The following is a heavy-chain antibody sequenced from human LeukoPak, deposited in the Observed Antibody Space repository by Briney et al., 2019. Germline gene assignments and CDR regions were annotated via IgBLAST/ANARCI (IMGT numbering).Heavy chain of an antibody. V-gene: IGHV1-2*02. CDR3: ARNLWFGESSDAFDM. J-gene: IGHJ3*02. CDR1: GYTFTGYY. CDR2: INPNSGST. Sequence: ASVKVSCKASGYTFTGYYMHWVRQAPGQGLEWMGWINPNSGSTNYAQKFQGRVTMTRDTSISTAYMDMSSLSSDDTAVYYCARNLWFGESSDAFDMWGQGTMVTVSS. D-gene: IGHD3-10*01.